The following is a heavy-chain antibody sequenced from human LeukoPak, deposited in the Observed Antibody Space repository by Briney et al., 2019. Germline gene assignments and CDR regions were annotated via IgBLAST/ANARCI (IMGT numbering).Heavy chain of an antibody. J-gene: IGHJ4*02. Sequence: PGGSLRLSCAASGFTFSTYSMNWVRQAPGKGLEWVSSIISSSSYIYYADSVKGRFTISRDNAKYSLYLQMNSLRAEDTAVYYCARDPQYCSGGSCYSFDYWGQGTLVTVSS. CDR1: GFTFSTYS. CDR2: IISSSSYI. CDR3: ARDPQYCSGGSCYSFDY. D-gene: IGHD2-15*01. V-gene: IGHV3-21*01.